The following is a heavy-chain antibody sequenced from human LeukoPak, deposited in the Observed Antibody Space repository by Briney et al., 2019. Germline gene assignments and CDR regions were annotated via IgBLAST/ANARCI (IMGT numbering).Heavy chain of an antibody. CDR1: GFTFSSYG. CDR2: ISYDGSNK. Sequence: PGGSLRLSCAASGFTFSSYGMHWVRQAPGKGLEWVAVISYDGSNKYYADSVKGRFTISRDNSKNTLYLQMNSLRAEDTAVYYCAREDTAMDSFDYWGQGTLVTVSS. J-gene: IGHJ4*02. CDR3: AREDTAMDSFDY. D-gene: IGHD5-18*01. V-gene: IGHV3-30*03.